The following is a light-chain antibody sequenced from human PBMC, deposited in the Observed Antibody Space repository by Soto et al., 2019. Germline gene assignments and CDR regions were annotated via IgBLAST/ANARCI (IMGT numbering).Light chain of an antibody. J-gene: IGKJ2*01. CDR1: QSLLHSKGYSN. Sequence: IVMTQSPLFLPVTPGEPASISCRSSQSLLHSKGYSNLDWYLQRPGQSPRLLLYLASNRASGAPDRVSDSGSGTNFTLKISRVQAGDVGVYYCMQALRTPYTFGQGTKLE. V-gene: IGKV2-28*01. CDR3: MQALRTPYT. CDR2: LAS.